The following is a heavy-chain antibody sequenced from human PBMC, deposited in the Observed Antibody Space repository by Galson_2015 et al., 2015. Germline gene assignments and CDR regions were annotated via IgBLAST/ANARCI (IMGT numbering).Heavy chain of an antibody. CDR2: ISSSGSTI. CDR1: GFTFSSYE. D-gene: IGHD5-12*01. J-gene: IGHJ4*02. CDR3: AREVWQWLRLIDY. V-gene: IGHV3-48*03. Sequence: SLRLSCAASGFTFSSYEMNWVRQAPGKGLEWVSYISSSGSTIYYADSVKGRFTISRDNAKNSLYLQMNSLRAEDTAVYYCAREVWQWLRLIDYWGQGTLVTVSS.